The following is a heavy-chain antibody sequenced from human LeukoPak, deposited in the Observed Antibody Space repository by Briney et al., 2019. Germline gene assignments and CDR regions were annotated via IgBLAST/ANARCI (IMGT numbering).Heavy chain of an antibody. CDR2: LSASGGST. Sequence: PGGSLRLSCAASGFTFSNYAMNWVRQAPGKGLEWVSGLSASGGSTYYADSAKGRFTISRDNSKNALFLQMNSLRAEDTAVYYCARDPSYYYDSSGSNWGQGTLVTVSS. V-gene: IGHV3-23*01. J-gene: IGHJ4*02. D-gene: IGHD3-22*01. CDR3: ARDPSYYYDSSGSN. CDR1: GFTFSNYA.